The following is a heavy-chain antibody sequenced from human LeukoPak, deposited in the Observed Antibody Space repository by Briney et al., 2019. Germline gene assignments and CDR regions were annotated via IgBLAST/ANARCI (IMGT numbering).Heavy chain of an antibody. CDR1: GVSISSSNSY. D-gene: IGHD4-11*01. CDR2: IYYSGNT. J-gene: IGHJ4*02. Sequence: SETLSLTCTVSGVSISSSNSYWGWIRQPPGKGLEWIGSIYYSGNTYYNASLKSQVSISIDTSKNQFSLRLTSVTAADTAVYYCARGRVMTTVTISSDYWGQGTLVTVSS. V-gene: IGHV4-39*01. CDR3: ARGRVMTTVTISSDY.